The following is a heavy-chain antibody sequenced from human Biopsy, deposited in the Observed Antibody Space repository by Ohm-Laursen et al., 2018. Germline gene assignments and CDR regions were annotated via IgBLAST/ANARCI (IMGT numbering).Heavy chain of an antibody. CDR2: ISGSGRT. CDR1: GFTFSRYA. CDR3: ARERGWKSISTIDY. Sequence: SLRLSCTASGFTFSRYAMSWVRQAPGKGLEWVSAISGSGRTYYADSVMGRFTISRDNAKNSVDLQMNSLRAEDTAVYFCARERGWKSISTIDYWGQGTLVTASS. V-gene: IGHV3-23*01. D-gene: IGHD6-6*01. J-gene: IGHJ4*02.